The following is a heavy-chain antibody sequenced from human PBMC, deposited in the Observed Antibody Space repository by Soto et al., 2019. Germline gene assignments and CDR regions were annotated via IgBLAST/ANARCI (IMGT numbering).Heavy chain of an antibody. CDR2: IWYDGSNK. CDR3: ARDIDWYSNSSGFDN. CDR1: GFTFSGYG. Sequence: ESGGGVVQPGRSLRLSCAASGFTFSGYGMHWVRQAPGTGLEWVAVIWYDGSNKHYADPVKGRFTISRDNSKNTLSLQMNSLRAEDTAIYYCARDIDWYSNSSGFDNWGQGTLVTVSS. D-gene: IGHD1-26*01. J-gene: IGHJ4*02. V-gene: IGHV3-33*01.